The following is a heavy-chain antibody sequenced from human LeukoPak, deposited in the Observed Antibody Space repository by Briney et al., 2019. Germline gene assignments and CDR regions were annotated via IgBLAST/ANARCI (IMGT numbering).Heavy chain of an antibody. J-gene: IGHJ4*02. CDR2: ISSSGSTI. V-gene: IGHV3-48*03. CDR3: ARGDYGDYVLVY. D-gene: IGHD4-17*01. Sequence: GGSLRLSCAASGFTFSSYEMNWVRQAPGKGLEWVSYISSSGSTIYYADSVKGRFTISRDNAKNSLYLQMNSLRAEDTAVYYCARGDYGDYVLVYWGQGTLVPVSS. CDR1: GFTFSSYE.